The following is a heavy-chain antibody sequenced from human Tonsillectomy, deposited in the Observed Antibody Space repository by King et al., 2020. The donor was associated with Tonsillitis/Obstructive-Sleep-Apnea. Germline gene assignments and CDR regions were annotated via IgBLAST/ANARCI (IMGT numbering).Heavy chain of an antibody. Sequence: QLQESGPGLVKPSETLSLTCTVSGGSISSYYWSWIRQPPGKGLEWIGYIYYSGSTNYNPSLKGRVTISVDTSKNQFSLKLSSVTAADTAVYYCARAHVHSSGWEYNWFDPWGQGTLVTVSS. J-gene: IGHJ5*02. CDR1: GGSISSYY. CDR3: ARAHVHSSGWEYNWFDP. V-gene: IGHV4-59*01. CDR2: IYYSGST. D-gene: IGHD6-19*01.